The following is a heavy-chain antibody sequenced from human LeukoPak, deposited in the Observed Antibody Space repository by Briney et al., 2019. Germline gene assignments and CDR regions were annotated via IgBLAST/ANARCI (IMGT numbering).Heavy chain of an antibody. CDR3: ARDAYTGSMVYY. CDR2: IGHFTDDI. J-gene: IGHJ4*01. CDR1: GFTFKSSS. V-gene: IGHV3-21*01. D-gene: IGHD1-1*01. Sequence: AGYLRFYCVATGFTFKSSSMSWVRQAPGKGLEWGSFIGHFTDDIFCGDSVKGRFNRSRDDAKDSGYLQMNSLRVDDTAVYCCARDAYTGSMVYYCGHGTLVSVSS.